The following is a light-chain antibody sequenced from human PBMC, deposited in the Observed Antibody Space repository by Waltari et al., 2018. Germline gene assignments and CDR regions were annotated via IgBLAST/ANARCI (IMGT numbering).Light chain of an antibody. CDR3: QSADTSGSRWV. J-gene: IGLJ3*02. CDR1: ALPKQY. CDR2: KDS. V-gene: IGLV3-25*03. Sequence: SYELTQPPSVSVSPGQPARIPCSGDALPKQYAYWYQQKPGQAPILVIYKDSERPSGIPERFSGSSSGTIVTLTISGVQAEDEADYYCQSADTSGSRWVFGGGTKLTVL.